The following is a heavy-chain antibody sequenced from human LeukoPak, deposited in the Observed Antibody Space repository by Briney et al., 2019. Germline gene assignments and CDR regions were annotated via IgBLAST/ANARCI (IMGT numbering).Heavy chain of an antibody. CDR3: ASEQYSYGLSYFDY. CDR2: IIPIFGTA. J-gene: IGHJ4*02. CDR1: GGTFSSYA. V-gene: IGHV1-69*05. D-gene: IGHD5-18*01. Sequence: ASVKVSCKASGGTFSSYAISWVRQAPGQRLEWMGRIIPIFGTANYAQKSQGRVTITTDESTSTAYMELSSLRSEDTGVYYCASEQYSYGLSYFDYWGQGTLVTVSS.